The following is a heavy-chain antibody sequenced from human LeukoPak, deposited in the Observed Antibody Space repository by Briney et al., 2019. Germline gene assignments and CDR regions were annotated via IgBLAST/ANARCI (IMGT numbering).Heavy chain of an antibody. J-gene: IGHJ4*02. D-gene: IGHD3-22*01. CDR3: AGGSIYYDSSGPDY. Sequence: GGSLRLSCAASEFSVGSNYMTWVRQAPGKGLEWVSYISSSGSTIYYADSVKGRFTISRDNAKNSLYLQMNSLRAEDTAVYYCAGGSIYYDSSGPDYWGQGTLVTVSS. V-gene: IGHV3-11*04. CDR2: ISSSGSTI. CDR1: EFSVGSNY.